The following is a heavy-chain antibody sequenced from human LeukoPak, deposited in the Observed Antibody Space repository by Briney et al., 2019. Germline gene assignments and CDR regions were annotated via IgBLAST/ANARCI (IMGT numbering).Heavy chain of an antibody. V-gene: IGHV3-23*01. Sequence: GGSLRLSCAASGFTFSSYAMSWVRQAPGKGLEWVSAISGSGTSTYYADSVKGRFTISRDNSKNTLYLQMNSLRAEDTAVYYCARNENSGWGYFDYWGQGTLVTVSS. CDR1: GFTFSSYA. J-gene: IGHJ4*02. D-gene: IGHD5-12*01. CDR3: ARNENSGWGYFDY. CDR2: ISGSGTST.